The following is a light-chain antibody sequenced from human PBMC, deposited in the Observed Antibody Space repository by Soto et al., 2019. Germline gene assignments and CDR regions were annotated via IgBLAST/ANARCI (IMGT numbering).Light chain of an antibody. V-gene: IGLV2-8*01. CDR1: SSDVGAFDY. CDR2: DVT. CDR3: SSYAGSNNWV. Sequence: QSVLTQPPSASGSRGQSVAISCTGTSSDVGAFDYVSWYQHHPGKVPKLLIYDVTKRPSGVPDRFSGSKSGNTASLTVSGLQAEDEADYYCSSYAGSNNWVFGGGTKETVL. J-gene: IGLJ3*02.